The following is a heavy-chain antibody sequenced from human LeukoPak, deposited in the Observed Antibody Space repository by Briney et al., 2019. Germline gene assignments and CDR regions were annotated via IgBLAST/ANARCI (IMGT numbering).Heavy chain of an antibody. Sequence: GGSLRLSCEASGFTFSSYAMSWVRQAPGKGLEWVSAISGSGSSIYYADSVKGRFTISRDNSKNTLYLQMNSLRAEDTAVFYCAASSSWRAFDYFDYWGQGTLVTVSS. D-gene: IGHD6-13*01. V-gene: IGHV3-23*01. J-gene: IGHJ4*02. CDR1: GFTFSSYA. CDR3: AASSSWRAFDYFDY. CDR2: ISGSGSSI.